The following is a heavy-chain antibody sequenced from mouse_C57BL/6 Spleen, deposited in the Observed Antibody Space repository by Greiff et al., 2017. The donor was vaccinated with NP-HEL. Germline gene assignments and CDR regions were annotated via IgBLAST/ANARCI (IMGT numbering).Heavy chain of an antibody. J-gene: IGHJ2*01. CDR3: ARGGAYYSNYVY. CDR2: INPSTGGT. Sequence: VQLQQSGPELVKPGASVKISCKASGYSFTGYYMNWVKQSPEKSLEWIGEINPSTGGTTYNQKFKAKATLTVDKSSSTAYMQLKSLTSEDSAVYYCARGGAYYSNYVYWGQGTTLTVSS. V-gene: IGHV1-42*01. D-gene: IGHD2-5*01. CDR1: GYSFTGYY.